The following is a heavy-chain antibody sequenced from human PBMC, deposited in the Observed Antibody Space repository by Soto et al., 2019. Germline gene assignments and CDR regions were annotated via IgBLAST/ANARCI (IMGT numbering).Heavy chain of an antibody. CDR2: IKRDGSEK. D-gene: IGHD5-12*01. CDR1: GFTFSSYW. J-gene: IGHJ6*02. CDR3: ARGYAYYGMDV. Sequence: PGWSLRLSCPASGFTFSSYWMSLIRQAPGKGLEWVANIKRDGSEKYFVDSVKGRFTIFRDNARNSLYLQMNNLRAEDTAVYYCARGYAYYGMDVWGQGTKVTVSS. V-gene: IGHV3-7*01.